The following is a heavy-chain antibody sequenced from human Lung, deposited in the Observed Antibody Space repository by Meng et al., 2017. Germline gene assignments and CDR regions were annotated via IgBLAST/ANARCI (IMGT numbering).Heavy chain of an antibody. V-gene: IGHV4-31*03. CDR1: GGSINSDDYY. Sequence: QVQLQESGPGLVKPSQTLSLTCTVSGGSINSDDYYWSWIRQHPGKGLEWIGFIYYSGSTYYNPSLKSRVSISVDTSKNQCSLKLTSVTAADTAVYYCARGDYDGLAYWGQGTLVTVSS. CDR2: IYYSGST. CDR3: ARGDYDGLAY. D-gene: IGHD4-17*01. J-gene: IGHJ4*02.